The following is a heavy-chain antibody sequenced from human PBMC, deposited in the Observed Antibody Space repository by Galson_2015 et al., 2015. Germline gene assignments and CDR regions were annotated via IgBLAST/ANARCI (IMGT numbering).Heavy chain of an antibody. D-gene: IGHD1-14*01. CDR3: ADPYGDHVGC. Sequence: SLRLSCAASGFTFSSYTMAWVRQAPGKGLEWVSAISGSGSHTYYGDSVKGRFTISRDNSKNTVYLQMNSLRAEDTALYYCADPYGDHVGCWGQGTLVTVSS. CDR2: ISGSGSHT. V-gene: IGHV3-23*01. J-gene: IGHJ4*02. CDR1: GFTFSSYT.